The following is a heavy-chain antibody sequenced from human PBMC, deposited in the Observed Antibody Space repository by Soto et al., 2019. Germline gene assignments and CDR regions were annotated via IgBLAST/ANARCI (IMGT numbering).Heavy chain of an antibody. CDR1: GFTFSTFG. CDR3: AKDLPLFGFLTYYCDGSGYYRLFDY. D-gene: IGHD3-22*01. Sequence: QVQLVESGGNMVQPGRSPGLSCAASGFTFSTFGMHWVRQAPGKGLEWVAVISSDGRNTYYADPVKGRFTVSRDNSKNTLYLQMNSLRAEDTAVYYCAKDLPLFGFLTYYCDGSGYYRLFDYWGPGTLVTVSS. V-gene: IGHV3-30*18. CDR2: ISSDGRNT. J-gene: IGHJ4*02.